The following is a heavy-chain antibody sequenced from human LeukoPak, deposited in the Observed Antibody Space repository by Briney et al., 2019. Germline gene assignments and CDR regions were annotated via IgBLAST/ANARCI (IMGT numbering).Heavy chain of an antibody. D-gene: IGHD1-14*01. Sequence: PSETLSLTCTVSGGSISSYYWSWIRQPAGKGLEWIGRIYTSGSTNYNPSLKSRVTMSVDTSKNQFPLKLSSVTAADTAVYYCARARYTGTDNYYYYYYMDVWGKGTTVTVSS. J-gene: IGHJ6*03. V-gene: IGHV4-4*07. CDR2: IYTSGST. CDR1: GGSISSYY. CDR3: ARARYTGTDNYYYYYYMDV.